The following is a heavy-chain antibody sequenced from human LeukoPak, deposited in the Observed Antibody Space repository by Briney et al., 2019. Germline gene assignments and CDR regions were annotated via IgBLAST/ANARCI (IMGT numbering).Heavy chain of an antibody. CDR1: GGSFSGYY. CDR3: ARRISDYDFWSGYYLDV. D-gene: IGHD3-3*01. CDR2: INHSGST. J-gene: IGHJ6*04. V-gene: IGHV4-34*01. Sequence: SETLSLTCAVYGGSFSGYYWSWIRQPPGKGLEWIGEINHSGSTNYNPSLKSRVTISVDTSKNQFSLKLSSVTAADTAVYYCARRISDYDFWSGYYLDVWGKGTTVTVSS.